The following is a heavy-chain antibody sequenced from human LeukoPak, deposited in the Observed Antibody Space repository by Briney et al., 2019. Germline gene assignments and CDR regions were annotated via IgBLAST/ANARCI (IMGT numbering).Heavy chain of an antibody. Sequence: GASVKVSCKASGGTFSSYAISWVRQAPGQGLEWMGGIIPIFGTANYAQKFQGRVTITADESTSTANMELSSLRSEDTAVYYCARLGYYGSGSYSYYFDYWGQGTLVTVSS. V-gene: IGHV1-69*13. D-gene: IGHD3-10*01. CDR2: IIPIFGTA. CDR1: GGTFSSYA. CDR3: ARLGYYGSGSYSYYFDY. J-gene: IGHJ4*02.